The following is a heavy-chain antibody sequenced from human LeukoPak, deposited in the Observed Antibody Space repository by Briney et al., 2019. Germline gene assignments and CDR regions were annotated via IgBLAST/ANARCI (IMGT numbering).Heavy chain of an antibody. Sequence: PGGSLRLSCAASGFTFSSYSMNWVRQAPGKGLEWVSYISSSGTTIYYADSVKGRFTISRDNSKNMLFLQMNSLRPEDTAVYFCAQSEGGQLLGRARAFDIWGQGTMVTVSS. CDR2: ISSSGTTI. J-gene: IGHJ3*02. D-gene: IGHD1-26*01. CDR3: AQSEGGQLLGRARAFDI. CDR1: GFTFSSYS. V-gene: IGHV3-48*01.